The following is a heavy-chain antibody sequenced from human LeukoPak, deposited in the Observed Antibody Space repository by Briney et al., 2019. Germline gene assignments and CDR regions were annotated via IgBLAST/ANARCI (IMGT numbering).Heavy chain of an antibody. D-gene: IGHD3-16*01. Sequence: PGESLKISCKGPEFDFDNYWIGWVRQMPGRGLEWMGIVYPPTPIIQYGPSFQGQVTISVDRSVRTVYLQWTSLKASDSAMYFCARRRYDDTFLDPWGQGTLVTVSS. CDR1: EFDFDNYW. V-gene: IGHV5-51*01. CDR3: ARRRYDDTFLDP. J-gene: IGHJ5*02. CDR2: VYPPTPII.